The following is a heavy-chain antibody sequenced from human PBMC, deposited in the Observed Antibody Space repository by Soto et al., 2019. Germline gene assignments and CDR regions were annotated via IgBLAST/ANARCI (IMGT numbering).Heavy chain of an antibody. V-gene: IGHV4-31*03. D-gene: IGHD3-3*01. Sequence: SETLSLTCTVSGGSISSGGYYWSWIRQHPGKGLEWIGYIYYSGSTYYNPSLKSRVTISVDTSKNQFSLKLSSVTAADTAVYYCARYILEWSHDFNWFDPWGQGTLVTVSS. CDR2: IYYSGST. J-gene: IGHJ5*02. CDR3: ARYILEWSHDFNWFDP. CDR1: GGSISSGGYY.